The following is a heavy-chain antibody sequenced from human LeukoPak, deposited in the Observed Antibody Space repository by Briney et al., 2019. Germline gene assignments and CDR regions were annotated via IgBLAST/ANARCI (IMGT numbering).Heavy chain of an antibody. CDR3: ARGNYGDYRHGMDV. CDR2: VGTASDT. CDR1: GFTFSSYD. J-gene: IGHJ6*02. Sequence: GGSLRPSCEASGFTFSSYDMHWVRQATGKGLGWVSTVGTASDTYYPGYVKGRVTISRETAKNSLYLQMNSLRAGDTAVYYCARGNYGDYRHGMDVWGQGTTVTVSS. V-gene: IGHV3-13*01. D-gene: IGHD4-17*01.